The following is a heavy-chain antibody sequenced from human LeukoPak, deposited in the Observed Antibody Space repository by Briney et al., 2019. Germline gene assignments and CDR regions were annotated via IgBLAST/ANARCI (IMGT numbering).Heavy chain of an antibody. V-gene: IGHV3-23*01. CDR1: GFTFSNAW. CDR3: ANGDYRDYFDY. CDR2: ISGSGGST. Sequence: QPGGSLRLSCAASGFTFSNAWMSWVRQAPGKGLEWVSAISGSGGSTYHADSVRGRFTISRDNSKNTLYLQMNSLRAEDTAVYYCANGDYRDYFDYWGQGTLVTVSS. J-gene: IGHJ4*02. D-gene: IGHD4-11*01.